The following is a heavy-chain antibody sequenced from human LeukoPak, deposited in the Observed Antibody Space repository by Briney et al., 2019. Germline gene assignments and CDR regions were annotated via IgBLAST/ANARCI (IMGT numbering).Heavy chain of an antibody. CDR3: ARIPPLYCSTSSCYSRSFDF. Sequence: ASVKVSCKASGYTFTNYGISWVRQAPGQGLEWMGWISTYNGNINYAQKLQGRVTMTTDTSTSTAYMELRSLRSDDTAVYYCARIPPLYCSTSSCYSRSFDFWGQGILVTVSS. J-gene: IGHJ4*02. D-gene: IGHD2-2*02. V-gene: IGHV1-18*01. CDR1: GYTFTNYG. CDR2: ISTYNGNI.